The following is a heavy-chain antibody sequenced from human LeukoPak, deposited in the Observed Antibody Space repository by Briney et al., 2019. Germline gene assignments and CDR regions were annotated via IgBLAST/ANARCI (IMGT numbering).Heavy chain of an antibody. CDR2: ISSSSSTI. J-gene: IGHJ6*02. V-gene: IGHV3-48*04. Sequence: GGSLRLSCAASGFTVSSYSMNWVRQAPGKGLEWVSYISSSSSTIYYADSVKGRFTISRDNAKNSLYLQMNSLRAEDTAVYYCARVRNFYYYYGMDVWGQATTVTVSS. D-gene: IGHD3-3*01. CDR3: ARVRNFYYYYGMDV. CDR1: GFTVSSYS.